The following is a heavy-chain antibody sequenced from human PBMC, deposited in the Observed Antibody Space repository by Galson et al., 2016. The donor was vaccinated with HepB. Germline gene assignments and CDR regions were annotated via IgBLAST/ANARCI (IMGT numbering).Heavy chain of an antibody. V-gene: IGHV4-59*01. CDR3: ARDASGRYRNVGWFDP. D-gene: IGHD3-16*02. J-gene: IGHJ5*02. CDR2: IHSTGVT. Sequence: SETLSLTCTVSGGSISRYYWSWIRQSPGKGLEWIGYIHSTGVTSYTTSLTGRVTMSADTSKNVISLKLTSVTAADTAVYYCARDASGRYRNVGWFDPWGQGTQVIVSS. CDR1: GGSISRYY.